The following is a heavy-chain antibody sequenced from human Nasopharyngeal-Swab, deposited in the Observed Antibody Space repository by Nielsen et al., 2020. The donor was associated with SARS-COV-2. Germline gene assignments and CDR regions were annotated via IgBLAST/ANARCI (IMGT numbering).Heavy chain of an antibody. CDR2: IWYDGGNK. D-gene: IGHD5-12*01. CDR3: ARDTSVDIVLLYYGMDV. CDR1: GFRFGSYG. V-gene: IGHV3-33*01. Sequence: GGSLRLSCATSGFRFGSYGMHWVRQAPDKGLEWVAVIWYDGGNKYYADSVKGRFTISRDNSKNTLYLQMNSLRAEDTAVYYCARDTSVDIVLLYYGMDVWGQGTTVTVSS. J-gene: IGHJ6*02.